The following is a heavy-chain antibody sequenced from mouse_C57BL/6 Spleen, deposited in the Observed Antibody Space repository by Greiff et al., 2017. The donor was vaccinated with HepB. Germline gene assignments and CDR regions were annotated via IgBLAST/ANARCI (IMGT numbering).Heavy chain of an antibody. CDR1: GFTFSDYG. CDR2: ISSGSSTI. Sequence: EVKVEESGGGLVKPGGSLKLSCAASGFTFSDYGMHWVRQAPEKGLEWVAYISSGSSTIYYADTVKGRFTISRDNAKNTLFLQMTSLRSEDTAMYYCARSGHITTVVATDAMDYWGQGTSVTVSS. J-gene: IGHJ4*01. CDR3: ARSGHITTVVATDAMDY. D-gene: IGHD1-1*01. V-gene: IGHV5-17*01.